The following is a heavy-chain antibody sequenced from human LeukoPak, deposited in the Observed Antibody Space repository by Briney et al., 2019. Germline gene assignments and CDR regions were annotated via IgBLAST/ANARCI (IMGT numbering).Heavy chain of an antibody. CDR3: AKDYSGAYFRGADY. CDR2: ITATGGTK. J-gene: IGHJ4*02. D-gene: IGHD1-26*01. Sequence: GGSLRLSCAAPGFSFYGYAMSWVRQVPGKGLKWVATITATGGTKFYADSVKGRFTISRDNSKNTLYLQMNSLRAEDTAVYYCAKDYSGAYFRGADYWGQGTLVTVSS. V-gene: IGHV3-23*01. CDR1: GFSFYGYA.